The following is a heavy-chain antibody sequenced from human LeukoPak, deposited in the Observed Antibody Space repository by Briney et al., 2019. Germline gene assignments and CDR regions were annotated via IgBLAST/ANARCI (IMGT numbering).Heavy chain of an antibody. J-gene: IGHJ4*02. D-gene: IGHD6-19*01. CDR3: ARDLLRQWLALDY. CDR2: IKQDGSEK. V-gene: IGHV3-7*01. CDR1: GFTFSSYW. Sequence: GGSLRLSCAASGFTFSSYWMSWVRQTPGKGLEWVANIKQDGSEKYYVDSVKGRFTISRDNAKNSLYLQMNSLRAEDTAVYYCARDLLRQWLALDYWGQGTLVTVSS.